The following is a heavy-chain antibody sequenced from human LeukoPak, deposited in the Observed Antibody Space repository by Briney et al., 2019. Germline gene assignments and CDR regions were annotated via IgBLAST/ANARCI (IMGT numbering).Heavy chain of an antibody. CDR3: ARDYCSGGRCYSVDY. CDR1: GFTFSSYG. V-gene: IGHV3-33*01. CDR2: IWYDGSNK. J-gene: IGHJ4*02. Sequence: GGSLRLSCAASGFTFSSYGMHWVRQAPGKGLEWVAVIWYDGSNKYYADSVKGRFTISRDNAKNSLYLQMNSLRAEDTGMYYCARDYCSGGRCYSVDYWGQGTLVTVSS. D-gene: IGHD2-15*01.